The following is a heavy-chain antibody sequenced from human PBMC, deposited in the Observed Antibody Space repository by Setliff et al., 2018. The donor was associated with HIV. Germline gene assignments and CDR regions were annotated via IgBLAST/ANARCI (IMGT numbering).Heavy chain of an antibody. CDR3: ARLYGDSNYFDY. V-gene: IGHV3-33*08. Sequence: PGGSLRLSCAASGFAFNSYGMNWVRQAPGKGLEWVAVIWFDGSNKYYADSVKGRFTISRDNSKNTLYLQMNSLRAEDTAVYYCARLYGDSNYFDYWGQGTLVTVSS. CDR2: IWFDGSNK. J-gene: IGHJ4*02. CDR1: GFAFNSYG. D-gene: IGHD4-17*01.